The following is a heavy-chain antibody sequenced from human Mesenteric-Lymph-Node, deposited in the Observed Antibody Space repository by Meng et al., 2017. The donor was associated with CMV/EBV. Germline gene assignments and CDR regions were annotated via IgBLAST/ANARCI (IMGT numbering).Heavy chain of an antibody. CDR1: GFTFSNYG. Sequence: GESLKISCAASGFTFSNYGMHWVRQAPGKGLVWVSRINPDGSSTSYADSVKGRFTISRDNAKNTVYLQMNSLRAEDTAVYYCVRLNTLTPFDYWGQGTLVTVSS. J-gene: IGHJ4*02. CDR3: VRLNTLTPFDY. D-gene: IGHD3-9*01. V-gene: IGHV3-74*01. CDR2: INPDGSST.